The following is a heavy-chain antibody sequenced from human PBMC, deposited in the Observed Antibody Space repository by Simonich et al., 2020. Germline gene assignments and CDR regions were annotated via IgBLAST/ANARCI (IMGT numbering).Heavy chain of an antibody. CDR3: ARGGLVNYDILTGYHNWFDP. V-gene: IGHV4-34*01. Sequence: QVQLQQWGAGLLKPSETLSLTCAVYGGSFSGYYWSWIRQPPGKGLEWIGEINHSGTTKYNPSLKSRVTISVDTSKNQFSLKLSSGTAADTAVYYCARGGLVNYDILTGYHNWFDPWGQGTLVTVSS. D-gene: IGHD3-9*01. CDR1: GGSFSGYY. J-gene: IGHJ5*02. CDR2: INHSGTT.